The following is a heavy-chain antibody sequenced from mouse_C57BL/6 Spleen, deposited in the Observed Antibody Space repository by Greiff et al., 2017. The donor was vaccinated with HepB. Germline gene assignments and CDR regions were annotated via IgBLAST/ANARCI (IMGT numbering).Heavy chain of an antibody. CDR1: GYTFTDYY. CDR3: ARSGYYGSHAWFAY. J-gene: IGHJ3*01. Sequence: EVQLQQSGPVLVKPGASVKMSCKASGYTFTDYYMNWVKQSHGKSLEWIGVINPYNGGTSYNQKFKGKATLTVDKSSSTAYMELNSLTSEDSAFYYCARSGYYGSHAWFAYWGQGTLVTVSA. CDR2: INPYNGGT. V-gene: IGHV1-19*01. D-gene: IGHD1-1*01.